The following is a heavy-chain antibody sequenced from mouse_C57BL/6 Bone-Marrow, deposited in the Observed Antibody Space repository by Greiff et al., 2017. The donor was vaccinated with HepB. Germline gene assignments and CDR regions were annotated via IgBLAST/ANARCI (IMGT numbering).Heavy chain of an antibody. J-gene: IGHJ3*01. CDR3: TTWGIRPY. V-gene: IGHV14-4*01. CDR1: GFNIKDDY. CDR2: IDPENGDT. Sequence: EVQLQQSGAELVRPGASVKLSCTASGFNIKDDYMHWVKQRPEQGLEWIGWIDPENGDTEYASKFQGKATITADTSSNTAYLQLSSLTSEDTAVYYCTTWGIRPYWGQGTLVTVSA.